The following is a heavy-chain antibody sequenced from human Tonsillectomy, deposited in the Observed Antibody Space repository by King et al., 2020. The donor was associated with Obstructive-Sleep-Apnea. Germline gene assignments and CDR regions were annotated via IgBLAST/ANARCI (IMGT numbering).Heavy chain of an antibody. J-gene: IGHJ3*02. CDR3: AKATLISMIRAPYIFDI. Sequence: DVQLVESGGGLVQPGGSLRLSCRAAGFSFDDYAIHWVRQAPGKGLEWVSGMSWHSGSIDYADSVKGRFIISSDNAKSSLYLQMNSLRAEDTALYYCAKATLISMIRAPYIFDIWGQGTMVTVSS. CDR2: MSWHSGSI. D-gene: IGHD3-10*01. CDR1: GFSFDDYA. V-gene: IGHV3-9*01.